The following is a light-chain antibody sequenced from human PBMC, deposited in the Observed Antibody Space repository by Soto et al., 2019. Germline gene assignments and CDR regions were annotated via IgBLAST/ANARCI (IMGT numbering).Light chain of an antibody. Sequence: QSALTQPASVSGSPGRWITISCTGTSSDVGGYNYVSWYQQHPGKAPKLMIYDVSNRPSGVSNRFSGSKSGNTASLTISGLQAEDEADYYCSSYTSSSTLVFGTGTKVTV. CDR3: SSYTSSSTLV. CDR1: SSDVGGYNY. V-gene: IGLV2-14*01. CDR2: DVS. J-gene: IGLJ1*01.